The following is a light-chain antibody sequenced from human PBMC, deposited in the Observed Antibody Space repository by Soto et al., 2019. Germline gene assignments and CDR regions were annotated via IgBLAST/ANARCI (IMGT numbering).Light chain of an antibody. Sequence: DIQMTQSPSTLSGSVGDRVTITCRASQTISSWLAWYQQKPGKAPKLLIYDASSLESGVPSRFSGSGSGTDFTLTISSLQPEDFATYYCLQLYNYPRTFGQGTKVDIK. J-gene: IGKJ1*01. CDR2: DAS. V-gene: IGKV1-5*01. CDR1: QTISSW. CDR3: LQLYNYPRT.